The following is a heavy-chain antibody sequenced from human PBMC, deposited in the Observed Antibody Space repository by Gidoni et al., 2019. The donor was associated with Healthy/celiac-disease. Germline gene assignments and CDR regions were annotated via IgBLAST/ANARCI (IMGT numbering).Heavy chain of an antibody. CDR2: VSYDGSNQ. Sequence: QVQLVESGGGVVQPGRSLRLSCAASGFTVGSYDMHWVRQAPGKGLEWVAAVSYDGSNQHYADSVKGRFTISRDDPKNTLYLQMNSLRAEDTAVYYCAKDRFRGGYDCDYWGQGTLVTVSS. J-gene: IGHJ4*02. D-gene: IGHD3-3*01. CDR3: AKDRFRGGYDCDY. CDR1: GFTVGSYD. V-gene: IGHV3-30*18.